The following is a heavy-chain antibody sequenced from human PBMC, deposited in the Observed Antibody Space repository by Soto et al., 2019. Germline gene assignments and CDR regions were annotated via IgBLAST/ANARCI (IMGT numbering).Heavy chain of an antibody. CDR2: IIPLFGTA. V-gene: IGHV1-69*12. Sequence: QVQLVQSGAEVKKPGSSVKVSCKASGGTFSSYAISWVRQAPGQGLEWMAGIIPLFGTADYAQKFQGRVTITAEESTSTAYMALSSLRSEDTAVYYCASKYGDYRYYYGMDVWGQGTTVTVSS. D-gene: IGHD4-17*01. CDR1: GGTFSSYA. CDR3: ASKYGDYRYYYGMDV. J-gene: IGHJ6*02.